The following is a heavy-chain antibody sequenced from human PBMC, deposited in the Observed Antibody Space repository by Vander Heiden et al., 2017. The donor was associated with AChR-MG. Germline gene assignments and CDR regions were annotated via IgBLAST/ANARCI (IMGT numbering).Heavy chain of an antibody. V-gene: IGHV3-21*02. CDR2: ITSSSSFM. CDR1: GFTFNSYS. J-gene: IGHJ4*02. Sequence: EVQLVEAGGGLVKPGGSLRLSCAASGFTFNSYSMNWVRQAPGKGLEWVSSITSSSSFMYYADSVKGRFTISRDNAKNSLYLQMNSLRAEDTAVYYCARTIVATGTDYWGQGTLVTVS. CDR3: ARTIVATGTDY. D-gene: IGHD1-1*01.